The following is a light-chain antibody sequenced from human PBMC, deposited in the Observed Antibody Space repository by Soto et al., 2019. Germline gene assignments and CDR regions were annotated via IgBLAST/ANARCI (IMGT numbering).Light chain of an antibody. CDR3: SSYTSSSTLDWV. CDR2: EVS. Sequence: QSALTQPASVSGSPGQSITISCTGTSSDVGGYNYVSWYQQHPGKAPKLMISEVSNRPSGVSNRFSGSKSGNTASLTISGLQAEDEADYYCSSYTSSSTLDWVFGGGTKLTVL. V-gene: IGLV2-14*01. CDR1: SSDVGGYNY. J-gene: IGLJ3*02.